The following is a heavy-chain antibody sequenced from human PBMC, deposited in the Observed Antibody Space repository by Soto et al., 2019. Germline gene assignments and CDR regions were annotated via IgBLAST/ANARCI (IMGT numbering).Heavy chain of an antibody. V-gene: IGHV3-15*07. CDR1: GFTFSNAW. CDR2: IKSKTDGGTT. D-gene: IGHD3-22*01. CDR3: TGEGIYYDSSGSDLYGMDV. Sequence: EVQLVESGGGLVKPGGSLRLSCAASGFTFSNAWMNWVRQAPGKGLEWVGRIKSKTDGGTTDYAAPVKGRFTISRDDSKNTLYLQMNSLKTDGTAVYYCTGEGIYYDSSGSDLYGMDVWGQGTTVTVSS. J-gene: IGHJ6*02.